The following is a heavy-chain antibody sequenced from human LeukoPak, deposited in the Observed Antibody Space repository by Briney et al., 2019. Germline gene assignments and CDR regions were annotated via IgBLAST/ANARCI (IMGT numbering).Heavy chain of an antibody. J-gene: IGHJ4*02. CDR1: GGSISSGDYY. Sequence: SETLSLTCTVSGGSISSGDYYWSWIRQPPGKGLEWIGYIYYSGSTHYNPSLKSRVTISVDTSKNQFSLKLSSVTAADTAVYYCASHRRDYYDSSGYGYWGQGTLVTVSS. D-gene: IGHD3-22*01. CDR3: ASHRRDYYDSSGYGY. V-gene: IGHV4-30-4*01. CDR2: IYYSGST.